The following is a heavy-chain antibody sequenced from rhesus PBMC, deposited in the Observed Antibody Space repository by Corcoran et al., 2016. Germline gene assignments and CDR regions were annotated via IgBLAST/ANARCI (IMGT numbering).Heavy chain of an antibody. D-gene: IGHD4-17*01. CDR1: GYSFTSTW. CDR3: AKRANYVYFDY. Sequence: VQLVQSGAEVKRPGESLRISCKTSGYSFTSTWISWLRLMPGKGLEWMGSIYPGDSVTRYNPSFQGNVTSSADKSISTTYLQWSSLKASDTATYYCAKRANYVYFDYWGQGVLVTVSS. V-gene: IGHV5S1*01. J-gene: IGHJ4*01. CDR2: IYPGDSVT.